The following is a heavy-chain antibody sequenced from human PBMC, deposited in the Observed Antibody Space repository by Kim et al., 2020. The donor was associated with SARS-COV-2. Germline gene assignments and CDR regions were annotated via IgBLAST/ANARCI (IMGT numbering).Heavy chain of an antibody. V-gene: IGHV3-30*04. CDR2: ISYDGSNK. CDR1: GFTFSSYA. Sequence: GGSLRLSCAASGFTFSSYAMHWVRQAPGKGLEWVAVISYDGSNKYYADSVKGRFTISRDNSKNTLYLQMNSLRAEDTAVYYCARDLGYGDYEGVGQHWFDPWGQGTLVTVSS. J-gene: IGHJ5*02. CDR3: ARDLGYGDYEGVGQHWFDP. D-gene: IGHD4-17*01.